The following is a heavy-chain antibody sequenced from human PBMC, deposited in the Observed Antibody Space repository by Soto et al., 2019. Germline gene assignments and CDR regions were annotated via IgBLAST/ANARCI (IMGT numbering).Heavy chain of an antibody. Sequence: HPGGCLGLSCAASGFTFSSSGMHWSRQAPGKGLEWVAVISYDGSNKYYADSVKGRFTISRDNSKNTLYLQMNSLRAEDTAVYYCAKEGGTFYGDYGSYFDYWGQGTLVTVSS. CDR3: AKEGGTFYGDYGSYFDY. D-gene: IGHD4-17*01. V-gene: IGHV3-30*18. CDR1: GFTFSSSG. J-gene: IGHJ4*02. CDR2: ISYDGSNK.